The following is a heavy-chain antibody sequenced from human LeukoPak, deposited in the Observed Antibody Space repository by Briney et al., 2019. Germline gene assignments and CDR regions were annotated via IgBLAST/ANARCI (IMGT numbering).Heavy chain of an antibody. J-gene: IGHJ4*02. D-gene: IGHD5-12*01. V-gene: IGHV3-21*01. CDR3: ARVGYSGYDYLCY. CDR1: EFTFSSYS. Sequence: GGSLRLSCAASEFTFSSYSMNWVRQAPGKGLEWVSSISSSSSYIYYADSVEGRFTISRDNAKNSLYLQMNSLRAEDTAVYYCARVGYSGYDYLCYWGQGTLVTVSS. CDR2: ISSSSSYI.